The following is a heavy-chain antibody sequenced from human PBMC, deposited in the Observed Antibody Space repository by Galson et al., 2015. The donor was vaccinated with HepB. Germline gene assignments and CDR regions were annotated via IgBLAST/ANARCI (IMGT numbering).Heavy chain of an antibody. J-gene: IGHJ4*02. Sequence: SVKVSCKASGYSFSTYGISWVRQAPGQGLEWMGWISAYKGNTYYVEKFQGRVTMTTDTSTNTTYMELRSLRSDDTAVYYCARDASPGLWFGEYPSIWGQGTLVTVSS. D-gene: IGHD3-10*01. V-gene: IGHV1-18*01. CDR1: GYSFSTYG. CDR3: ARDASPGLWFGEYPSI. CDR2: ISAYKGNT.